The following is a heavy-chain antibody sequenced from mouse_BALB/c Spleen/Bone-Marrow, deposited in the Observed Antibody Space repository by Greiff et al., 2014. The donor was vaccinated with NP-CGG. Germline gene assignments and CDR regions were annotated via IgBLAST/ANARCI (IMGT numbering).Heavy chain of an antibody. Sequence: EVKLEESGPRLVKPSQTLSLTCSVTGDSITSGYWNWIRKSPGNKLEYMGYISYSGSTYYNPSLKSRISITRDTSKNQYYLQLNSVTTEDTATYYCARGRAMGFAYWGQGTLVTVSA. V-gene: IGHV3-8*02. CDR3: ARGRAMGFAY. D-gene: IGHD1-1*02. CDR1: GDSITSGY. CDR2: ISYSGST. J-gene: IGHJ3*01.